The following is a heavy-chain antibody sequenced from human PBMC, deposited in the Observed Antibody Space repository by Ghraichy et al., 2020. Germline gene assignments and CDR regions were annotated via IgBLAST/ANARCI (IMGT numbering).Heavy chain of an antibody. CDR2: IWYDGSNK. V-gene: IGHV3-33*01. J-gene: IGHJ4*02. CDR3: ARGGGSYRYFDY. CDR1: GFTFSSYG. Sequence: GGSLRLSCAASGFTFSSYGMHWVRQAPGKGLEWVAVIWYDGSNKYYADSVKGRFTISRDNSKNTLYLQMNSPRAEDTAVYYCARGGGSYRYFDYWGQGTLVTVSS. D-gene: IGHD3-10*01.